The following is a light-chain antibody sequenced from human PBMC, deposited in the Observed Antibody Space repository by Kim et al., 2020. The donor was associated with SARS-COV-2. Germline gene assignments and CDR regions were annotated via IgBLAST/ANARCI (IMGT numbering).Light chain of an antibody. Sequence: SYELTQPPSVSVSPGQTASITCSGDRLGHKYVCWYQQKPGQSPVLVISQNNKRPSGIPERFSGSNSGNTATLTISGTQAMDEADYYCQTWDSSTGVFGTGTKVTVL. J-gene: IGLJ1*01. CDR1: RLGHKY. V-gene: IGLV3-1*01. CDR3: QTWDSSTGV. CDR2: QNN.